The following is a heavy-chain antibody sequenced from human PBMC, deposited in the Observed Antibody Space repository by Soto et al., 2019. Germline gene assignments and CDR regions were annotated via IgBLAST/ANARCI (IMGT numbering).Heavy chain of an antibody. V-gene: IGHV6-1*01. D-gene: IGHD3-10*01. CDR2: TYYRSKWFY. CDR3: ATEIYGSGSYDAFDI. CDR1: GDSVSSNSVG. J-gene: IGHJ3*02. Sequence: SQTLSLTCAISGDSVSSNSVGWNWIRQSPSRGLEWLGRTYYRSKWFYEYAVSVKSRIAINPDTSKNQFSLQLSSVTPEDTAVYYCATEIYGSGSYDAFDIWGQGTMVTVSS.